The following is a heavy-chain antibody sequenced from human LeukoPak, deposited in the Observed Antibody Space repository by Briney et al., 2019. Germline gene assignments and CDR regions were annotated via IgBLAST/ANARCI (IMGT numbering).Heavy chain of an antibody. J-gene: IGHJ2*01. CDR1: GYTFTSYD. CDR3: ARDAVAVAMRYFDL. V-gene: IGHV1-8*03. D-gene: IGHD6-19*01. Sequence: ASVEVSCKASGYTFTSYDINWVRQATGQGLEWMGWMNPNSGNTGYAQKFQGRVTITRNTSISTAYMELSSLRSEDTAVYYCARDAVAVAMRYFDLWGRGTLVTVSS. CDR2: MNPNSGNT.